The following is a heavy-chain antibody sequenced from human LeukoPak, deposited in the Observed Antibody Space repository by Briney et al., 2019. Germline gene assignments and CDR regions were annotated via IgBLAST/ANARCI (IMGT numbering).Heavy chain of an antibody. CDR2: IYYSGST. CDR1: GGSISSNSYY. V-gene: IGHV4-39*07. D-gene: IGHD4-23*01. J-gene: IGHJ4*02. Sequence: SETLSLTCTVSGGSISSNSYYWGWIRQPPGKGLEWIGSIYYSGSTYYNPSLKSRVTISVDTSKNQFSLKLSSVTAADTAVYYCARVERNWNPLRWFAFDYWGQGTLVTVSS. CDR3: ARVERNWNPLRWFAFDY.